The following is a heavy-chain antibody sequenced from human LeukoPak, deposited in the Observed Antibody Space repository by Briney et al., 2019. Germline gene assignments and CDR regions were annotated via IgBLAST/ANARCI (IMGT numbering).Heavy chain of an antibody. Sequence: GGSLRLSCAASGFTFDDYAMHWVRQAPGKGLEWVSGISWNSGSIGYADSVKGRFTISRDNAKNSLYLQMNSLRAEDTALYYCAKDFLPAYSSSCLDYWGQGTLVTVSS. J-gene: IGHJ4*02. CDR2: ISWNSGSI. D-gene: IGHD6-13*01. CDR1: GFTFDDYA. V-gene: IGHV3-9*01. CDR3: AKDFLPAYSSSCLDY.